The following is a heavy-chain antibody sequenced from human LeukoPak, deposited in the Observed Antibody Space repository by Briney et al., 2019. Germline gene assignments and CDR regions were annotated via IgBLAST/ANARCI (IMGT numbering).Heavy chain of an antibody. V-gene: IGHV3-21*01. Sequence: PGGPLRLSCAASGFTFSSYSMNWVRQAPGKGLEWVSSISSSSSYIYYADSVKGRFTISRDNAKNSLYLQMNSLRAGDTAVYYCARSLKLIYYDFWSGSDYWGQGTLVTVSS. CDR3: ARSLKLIYYDFWSGSDY. CDR2: ISSSSSYI. CDR1: GFTFSSYS. D-gene: IGHD3-3*01. J-gene: IGHJ4*02.